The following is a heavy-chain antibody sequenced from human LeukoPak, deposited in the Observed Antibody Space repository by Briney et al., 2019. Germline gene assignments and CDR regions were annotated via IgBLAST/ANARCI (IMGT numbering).Heavy chain of an antibody. CDR1: GGSVSSGSYY. CDR3: ARVLRSSGSPDY. Sequence: SETLFLTCTVSGGSVSSGSYYWSWIRQPPGKGLEWIGYIYYSGSTYYNPSLKSRVTISVDTSKNQFSLKLSSVTAADTAVYYCARVLRSSGSPDYWGQGTLVTVSS. J-gene: IGHJ4*02. V-gene: IGHV4-61*01. CDR2: IYYSGST. D-gene: IGHD3-22*01.